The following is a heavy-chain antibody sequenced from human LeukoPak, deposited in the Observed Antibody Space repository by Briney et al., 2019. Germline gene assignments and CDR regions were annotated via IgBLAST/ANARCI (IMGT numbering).Heavy chain of an antibody. CDR3: ARGADSSGYYSIFYFDY. CDR2: IYYSGST. CDR1: GGSISSYY. D-gene: IGHD3-22*01. Sequence: MASETLSLTCTVSGGSISSYYWSWIRQPPGKGLEWIGYIYYSGSTNYNPSLKSRVTISVDTSKNQFSLKLSSVTAADTAVYYCARGADSSGYYSIFYFDYWGQGTLVTVSS. J-gene: IGHJ4*02. V-gene: IGHV4-59*01.